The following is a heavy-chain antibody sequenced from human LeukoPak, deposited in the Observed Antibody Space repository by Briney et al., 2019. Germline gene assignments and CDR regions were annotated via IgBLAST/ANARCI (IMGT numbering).Heavy chain of an antibody. J-gene: IGHJ5*02. D-gene: IGHD3-22*01. CDR2: IYYSGST. CDR3: ARGITMIVVVITYNWFDP. CDR1: GGSISSSSNY. Sequence: PSETLSLTCTVSGGSISSSSNYWGWVRHPPGKGLEWIGSIYYSGSTYYNPSLKSRVTISVDTSKNQFSLKLSSVTAADTAVYYCARGITMIVVVITYNWFDPWGQGTLVTVSS. V-gene: IGHV4-39*01.